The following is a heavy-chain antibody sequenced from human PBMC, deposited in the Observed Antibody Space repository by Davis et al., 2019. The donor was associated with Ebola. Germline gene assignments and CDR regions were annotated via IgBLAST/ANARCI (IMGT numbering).Heavy chain of an antibody. CDR1: GYSFTSYW. CDR3: ARTTPRGYYYGMDV. CDR2: IYHGDSDT. D-gene: IGHD4-11*01. V-gene: IGHV5-51*01. J-gene: IGHJ6*02. Sequence: GESLKISCQGSGYSFTSYWIGWVRQLPGKGLEWMVIIYHGDSDTRYSPSFQGQVTISADKSISPAYLQWSSLKASDTAMYYCARTTPRGYYYGMDVWGQGTTVPVSS.